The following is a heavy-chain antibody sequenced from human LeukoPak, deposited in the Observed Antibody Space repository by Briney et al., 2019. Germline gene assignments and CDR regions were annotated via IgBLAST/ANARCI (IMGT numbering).Heavy chain of an antibody. V-gene: IGHV3-53*01. CDR2: IYSGGST. CDR1: GFTFSSNY. CDR3: ARDWGIAAAGKLGFYGMDV. D-gene: IGHD6-13*01. Sequence: GGSLRLSCAASGFTFSSNYMSWVRQAPGKGLEWVSVIYSGGSTYYADSVKGRFTISRDNSKNTLYLQMNSLRAEDTAVYYCARDWGIAAAGKLGFYGMDVWGQGTTVTVSS. J-gene: IGHJ6*02.